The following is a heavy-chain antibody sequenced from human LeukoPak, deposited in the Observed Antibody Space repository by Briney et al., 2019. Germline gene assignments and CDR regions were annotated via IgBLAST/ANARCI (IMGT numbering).Heavy chain of an antibody. J-gene: IGHJ5*02. CDR1: GYTFTSYG. CDR2: ISAYNGNT. V-gene: IGHV1-18*01. CDR3: ARSPDSSARYSWFDP. Sequence: ASVKVSCKASGYTFTSYGTSWVRQAPGQGLEWMGWISAYNGNTNYAQKLQGRVTMTTDTSTSTAYMELRSLRSDDTAVYYCARSPDSSARYSWFDPWGQGTLVTVSS. D-gene: IGHD6-19*01.